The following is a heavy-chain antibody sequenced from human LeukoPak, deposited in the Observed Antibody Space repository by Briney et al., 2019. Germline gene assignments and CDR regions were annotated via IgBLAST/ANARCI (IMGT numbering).Heavy chain of an antibody. CDR3: ARDPPRSATIWAFDI. D-gene: IGHD3-10*01. CDR1: GYTFTNYG. V-gene: IGHV1-18*03. J-gene: IGHJ3*02. Sequence: ASVKVSCKAFGYTFTNYGITWVRQAPGQGLEWMGWTSSYNGQTNYVQKFKGRVAMSADPSTNTACMELRSLTSDDMAIYYCARDPPRSATIWAFDIWGQGTMVTVSS. CDR2: TSSYNGQT.